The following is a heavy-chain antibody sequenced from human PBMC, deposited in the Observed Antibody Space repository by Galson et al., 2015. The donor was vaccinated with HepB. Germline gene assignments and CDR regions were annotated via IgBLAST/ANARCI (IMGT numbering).Heavy chain of an antibody. J-gene: IGHJ6*02. D-gene: IGHD2-8*01. CDR1: GGSFSGYY. Sequence: SETLSLTCAVYGGSFSGYYWSWIRQPPGKGLEWIGEISHSGSTNYNPSLKSRATISVDTSKNQFSLKLSSVTAADTAVYYCARDGMGCTNGVCDRRYGGYYYYGMDVWGQGTTVTVSS. V-gene: IGHV4-34*01. CDR2: ISHSGST. CDR3: ARDGMGCTNGVCDRRYGGYYYYGMDV.